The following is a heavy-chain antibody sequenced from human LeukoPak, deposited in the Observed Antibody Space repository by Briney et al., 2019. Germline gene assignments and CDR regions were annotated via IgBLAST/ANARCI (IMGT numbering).Heavy chain of an antibody. CDR2: ISGSGGST. CDR3: AKVDYYDSSGYADYYYGMDV. V-gene: IGHV3-23*01. D-gene: IGHD3-22*01. Sequence: GGSLRLSCAASGFTFSSYAMSWVRQAPGKGLEWVSAISGSGGSTYYADSVKGRFTISRDNSKNTLYLQMSSLRAEDTAVYYCAKVDYYDSSGYADYYYGMDVWGQGTTVTVSS. CDR1: GFTFSSYA. J-gene: IGHJ6*02.